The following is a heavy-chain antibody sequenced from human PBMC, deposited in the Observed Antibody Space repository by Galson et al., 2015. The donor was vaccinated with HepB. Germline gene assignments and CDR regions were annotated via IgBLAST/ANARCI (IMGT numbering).Heavy chain of an antibody. J-gene: IGHJ6*02. Sequence: SLRLSCAASGFTFSSYGMHWVRQAPGKGLEWVAVISYDGSNKYYADSVKGRFTISRDNSKNTLYLQMNSLRAEDTAVYYCAKDKQWLSYYYYGIDVRGQGTTVTVSS. CDR3: AKDKQWLSYYYYGIDV. V-gene: IGHV3-30*18. D-gene: IGHD6-19*01. CDR2: ISYDGSNK. CDR1: GFTFSSYG.